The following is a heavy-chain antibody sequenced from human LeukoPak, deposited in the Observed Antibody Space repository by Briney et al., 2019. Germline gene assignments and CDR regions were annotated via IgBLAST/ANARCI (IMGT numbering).Heavy chain of an antibody. CDR2: IIPIFGTA. D-gene: IGHD1-26*01. CDR1: GGTFSSYA. CDR3: ARANSGSYYNESFDY. V-gene: IGHV1-69*06. Sequence: ASVKVSCKASGGTFSSYAISWVRQAPGQGLEWMGGIIPIFGTANYAQKFQGRVTITADKSTSTAYMELSSLRSEDTAVYYCARANSGSYYNESFDYWGQGTLVTVSS. J-gene: IGHJ4*02.